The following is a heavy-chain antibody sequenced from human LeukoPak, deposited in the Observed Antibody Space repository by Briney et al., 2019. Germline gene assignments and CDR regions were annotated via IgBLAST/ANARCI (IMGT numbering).Heavy chain of an antibody. CDR3: ARGGYSSSWRGDYGMDV. CDR2: INPSGGST. Sequence: ASVKVSCKASGYTFTSYYMHRVRQAPGQGLEWMGIINPSGGSTSYAQKFQGRVTMTRDTSTSTVYMELSSLRSEDTAVYYCARGGYSSSWRGDYGMDVWGKGTTVTVSS. CDR1: GYTFTSYY. V-gene: IGHV1-46*01. J-gene: IGHJ6*04. D-gene: IGHD6-13*01.